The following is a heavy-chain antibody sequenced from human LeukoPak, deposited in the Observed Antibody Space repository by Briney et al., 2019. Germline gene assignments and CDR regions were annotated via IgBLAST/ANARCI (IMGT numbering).Heavy chain of an antibody. Sequence: SETLSLTCTVSGGSIRSNYYWGWIRQPPGKGLEWIGSIYYSGNSYYNPSLKSRVTMSIDTSKNQFSLKVNSVTTADTAVYYCAGLLGYCSGNRCPSSANYYYYMDVWGQGTLVTVSS. CDR1: GGSIRSNYY. CDR2: IYYSGNS. V-gene: IGHV4-39*07. CDR3: AGLLGYCSGNRCPSSANYYYYMDV. D-gene: IGHD2-15*01. J-gene: IGHJ6*03.